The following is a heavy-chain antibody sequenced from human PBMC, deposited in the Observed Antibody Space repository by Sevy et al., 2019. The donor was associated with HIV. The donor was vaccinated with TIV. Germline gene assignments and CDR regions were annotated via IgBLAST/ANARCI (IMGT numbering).Heavy chain of an antibody. CDR3: TTDPLSRPHGEFFYNY. CDR1: GFTFSSYG. V-gene: IGHV3-48*02. D-gene: IGHD3-10*01. CDR2: ISSSIITI. Sequence: GGSLRLSCAASGFTFSSYGMNWVRQAPGKGLEWVSYISSSIITIYYADSVKGRFTISRDNAKNSLYLQMNSLRDEDTAVYYCTTDPLSRPHGEFFYNYWGQGTLVTVSS. J-gene: IGHJ4*02.